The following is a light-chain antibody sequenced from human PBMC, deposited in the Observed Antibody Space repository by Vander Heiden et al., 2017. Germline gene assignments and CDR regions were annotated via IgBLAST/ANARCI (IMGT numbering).Light chain of an antibody. CDR3: GTWDSSLSAGGV. CDR2: DNN. CDR1: SSNIGNNY. J-gene: IGLJ3*02. Sequence: QSVLTQPPSVSAAPGQKVTISCPCSSSNIGNNYVSWYQQLPGTAPKILIYDNNKRPSGIPDRFSGSKSGTSATLGITGLQTGDEADYYCGTWDSSLSAGGVFGGGTKLTVL. V-gene: IGLV1-51*01.